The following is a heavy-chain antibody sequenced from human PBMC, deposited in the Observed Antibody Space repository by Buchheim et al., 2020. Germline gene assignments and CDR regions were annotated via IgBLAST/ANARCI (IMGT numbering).Heavy chain of an antibody. CDR1: GGSISSYY. CDR2: IYYSGST. CDR3: ARILSGTYDFWSGYTYNWFDP. V-gene: IGHV4-59*01. J-gene: IGHJ5*02. Sequence: QVQLQESGPGLVKPSETLSLTCTVSGGSISSYYWSWIRQPPGKGLEWIGYIYYSGSTNYNPSLKSRVTISVDTSKNQFSLKLISVTAADTAVYYCARILSGTYDFWSGYTYNWFDPWGQGTL. D-gene: IGHD3-3*01.